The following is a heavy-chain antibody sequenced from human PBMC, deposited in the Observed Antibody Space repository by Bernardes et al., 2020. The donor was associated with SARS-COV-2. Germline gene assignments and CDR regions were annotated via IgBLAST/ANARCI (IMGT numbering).Heavy chain of an antibody. CDR1: GFTFSSYW. V-gene: IGHV3-7*01. CDR2: IKQDGSEK. J-gene: IGHJ3*02. D-gene: IGHD3-9*01. Sequence: GGSLRLSCAASGFTFSSYWMSWVRQAPGKGLEWVANIKQDGSEKYYVDSVKGRFTISRDNAKNSLYLQMNSLRAEDTAVYYCASWSVLRYFDWLLYEGFDIWGQGTMVTVSS. CDR3: ASWSVLRYFDWLLYEGFDI.